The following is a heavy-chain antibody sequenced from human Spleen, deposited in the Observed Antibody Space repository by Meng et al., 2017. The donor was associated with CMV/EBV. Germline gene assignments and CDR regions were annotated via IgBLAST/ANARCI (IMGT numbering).Heavy chain of an antibody. CDR2: TSFDGSIK. D-gene: IGHD4-11*01. CDR3: ARNEHSDYVRGHFYYYGMDV. J-gene: IGHJ6*02. V-gene: IGHV3-30-3*01. Sequence: GESLKISCAAFGFTFRRYAMHWVRQAPGKGLEWVAVTSFDGSIKLYADSVRGRFTISRDNSNNIMFLQMSSLRAEDTAVYYCARNEHSDYVRGHFYYYGMDVGGRGTTVTVSS. CDR1: GFTFRRYA.